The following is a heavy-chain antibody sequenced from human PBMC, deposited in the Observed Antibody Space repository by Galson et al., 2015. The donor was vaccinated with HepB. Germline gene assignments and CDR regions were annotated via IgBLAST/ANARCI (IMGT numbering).Heavy chain of an antibody. J-gene: IGHJ4*02. V-gene: IGHV1-18*01. D-gene: IGHD4-17*01. Sequence: SVKVSCKASGGTFSSYTISWVRRAPGQGLEWMGWISAYNGNTNYAQKLQGRVTMTTDTSTSTAYMELRSLRSDDTAVYYCARDLEVVGASVTTPPLDYWGQGTLVTVSP. CDR3: ARDLEVVGASVTTPPLDY. CDR2: ISAYNGNT. CDR1: GGTFSSYT.